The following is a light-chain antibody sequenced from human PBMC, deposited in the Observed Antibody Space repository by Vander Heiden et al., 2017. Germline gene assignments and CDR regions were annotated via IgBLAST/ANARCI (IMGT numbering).Light chain of an antibody. CDR1: QSISNY. CDR3: QQSSSMPWT. J-gene: IGKJ1*01. CDR2: AAS. Sequence: DIQMSQSPSSLSASVGDRISITCRASQSISNYLNWYQKKSWSAPKLLIYAASVLQNGVPSRFSGSGSGTEFTLTISSLQPEDFATYYCQQSSSMPWTFGQGTKVEIK. V-gene: IGKV1-39*01.